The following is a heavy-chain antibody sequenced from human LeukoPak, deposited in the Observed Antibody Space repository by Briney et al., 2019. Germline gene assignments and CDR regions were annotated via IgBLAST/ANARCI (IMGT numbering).Heavy chain of an antibody. D-gene: IGHD3-22*01. CDR2: ISSTGSTL. Sequence: PGGSLRLSCAASGFTFSSYEMNWVCQAPGKGLEWVSYISSTGSTLYYTDSLKGRFTISRDNAKNSQYLQMNSLRAEDTAVYYCARSRWGSSGYYLDYWGQGTLATVSS. CDR1: GFTFSSYE. J-gene: IGHJ4*02. V-gene: IGHV3-48*03. CDR3: ARSRWGSSGYYLDY.